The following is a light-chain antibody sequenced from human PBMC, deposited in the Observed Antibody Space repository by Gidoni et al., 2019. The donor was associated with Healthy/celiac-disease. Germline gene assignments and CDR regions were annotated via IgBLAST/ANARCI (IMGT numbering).Light chain of an antibody. CDR2: GKN. V-gene: IGLV3-19*01. CDR1: SLRSYY. Sequence: SSELTQDPAVSVVLGQTVRITCQGDSLRSYYASWYQQKPGQAPVLVIYGKNNRPSGIPDRFSGSSSGNTASLTITGAQAEDEADYYCNSRDSSGNHFYVFGTGTKVTVL. J-gene: IGLJ1*01. CDR3: NSRDSSGNHFYV.